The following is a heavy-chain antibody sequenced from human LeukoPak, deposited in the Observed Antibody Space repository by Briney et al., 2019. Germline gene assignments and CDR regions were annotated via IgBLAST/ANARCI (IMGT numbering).Heavy chain of an antibody. D-gene: IGHD4-17*01. CDR1: GFTFSSYA. V-gene: IGHV3-30-3*01. CDR3: ARDLHGDYGY. J-gene: IGHJ4*02. CDR2: ISYDGSNK. Sequence: PGRSLRLSCAASGFTFSSYAMHWVRQAPGKGLEWVAVISYDGSNKYYADSVKGRFTISRDNSKNTLYLQMNSLRVEDTAVYYCARDLHGDYGYWGQGTLVTVSS.